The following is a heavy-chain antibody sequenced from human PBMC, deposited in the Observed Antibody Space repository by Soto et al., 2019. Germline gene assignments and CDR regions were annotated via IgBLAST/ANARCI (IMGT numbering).Heavy chain of an antibody. J-gene: IGHJ3*02. D-gene: IGHD6-13*01. V-gene: IGHV1-69*12. CDR2: IIPIFSTT. CDR3: AREVAADGTFREDVFDI. Sequence: QVHLVQSWAEVEKPGSSVKVSCKAPGGTFSNHAINWVRQAPGHGLEWMGRIIPIFSTTNYAQKFQGRVTMTADESTITAYLELSSLKHDDTAVYYCAREVAADGTFREDVFDIWGQGTLVIVSS. CDR1: GGTFSNHA.